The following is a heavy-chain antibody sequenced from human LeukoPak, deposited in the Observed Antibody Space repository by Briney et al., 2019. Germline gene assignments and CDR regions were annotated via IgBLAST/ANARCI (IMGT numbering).Heavy chain of an antibody. J-gene: IGHJ4*02. V-gene: IGHV3-30*18. CDR3: AKSGPYCSSTSCNYFDY. CDR2: ISSDGRDK. D-gene: IGHD2-2*01. CDR1: GFTFSRYG. Sequence: GGSLRLSCAASGFTFSRYGMHWVRQAPGKGLEWVAVISSDGRDKKYAESVKGRFTISRDNSKNTLYLQMNSLRAEDTAVYYCAKSGPYCSSTSCNYFDYWGQGTLVTVSS.